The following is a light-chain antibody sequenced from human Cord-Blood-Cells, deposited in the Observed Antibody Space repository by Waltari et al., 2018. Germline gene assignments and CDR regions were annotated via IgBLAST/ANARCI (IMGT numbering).Light chain of an antibody. CDR3: QQRSNWALT. CDR2: DAS. Sequence: ELVLTQSPATLSLSPRESATLSRRASQSVSSYLAWYQQKPGQAPRLLIYDASNRATGIPARFSGSGSGTDFTLTISSLEPEDFAVYYCQQRSNWALTFGPGTKVDIK. CDR1: QSVSSY. J-gene: IGKJ3*01. V-gene: IGKV3-11*01.